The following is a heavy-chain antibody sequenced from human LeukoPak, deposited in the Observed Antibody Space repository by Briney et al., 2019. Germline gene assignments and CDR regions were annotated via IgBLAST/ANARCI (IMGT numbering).Heavy chain of an antibody. V-gene: IGHV1-2*02. CDR3: ARGVLRDHFDY. J-gene: IGHJ4*02. D-gene: IGHD3-16*01. CDR2: INLNSGDT. CDR1: GYTFTGYY. Sequence: GASVTVSCTASGYTFTGYYIHWVRQAPGQGLEWMGWINLNSGDTNYAQKFQGRVAMTRDTSISTAYMELSRLRSDDTAVYYCARGVLRDHFDYWGQGTLVSVSS.